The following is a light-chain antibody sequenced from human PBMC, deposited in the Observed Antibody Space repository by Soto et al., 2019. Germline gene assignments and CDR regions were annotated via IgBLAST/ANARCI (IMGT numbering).Light chain of an antibody. V-gene: IGKV3-11*01. CDR3: QQRGSWPRT. Sequence: EIVLTQSPATLSLPPGEKATLSCRASQSVGSYLAWYRQKRGQPPRLLIYDASNRANDIPARISGSGSATEFTLTITSLEPEDFAVYYCQQRGSWPRTFGQGTTLEL. CDR1: QSVGSY. CDR2: DAS. J-gene: IGKJ2*01.